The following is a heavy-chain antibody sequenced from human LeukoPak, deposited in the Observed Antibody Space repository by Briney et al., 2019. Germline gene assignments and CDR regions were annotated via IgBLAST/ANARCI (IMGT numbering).Heavy chain of an antibody. D-gene: IGHD3-10*01. CDR2: IRSKTNNYAT. CDR1: GFTFSGSA. J-gene: IGHJ6*02. Sequence: GGSLRLSCAASGFTFSGSAMHWVRQASGKGLEWVGRIRSKTNNYATACAASVKGRFTISRDDSKNTAYLQMKSLKTEDTAVYYCTRLVDRIIYGSGNSGYSYGMDVWGQGTTVTVSS. V-gene: IGHV3-73*01. CDR3: TRLVDRIIYGSGNSGYSYGMDV.